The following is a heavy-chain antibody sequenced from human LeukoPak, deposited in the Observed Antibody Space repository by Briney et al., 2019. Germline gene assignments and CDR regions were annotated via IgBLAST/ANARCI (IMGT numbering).Heavy chain of an antibody. Sequence: GGSLRLSCAASGFTVSRNDMSWVRQAPGKGLEWVSVIYSGGSSFYADSVKGRFSISRDKSKNTILLQMNSLRAEDMAVYYCARGGDPVYFDDWGQGTLVTVSS. CDR1: GFTVSRND. J-gene: IGHJ4*02. CDR3: ARGGDPVYFDD. CDR2: IYSGGSS. V-gene: IGHV3-66*01. D-gene: IGHD3-10*01.